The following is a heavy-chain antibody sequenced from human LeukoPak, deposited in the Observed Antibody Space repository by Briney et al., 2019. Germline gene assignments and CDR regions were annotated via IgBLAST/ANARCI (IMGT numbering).Heavy chain of an antibody. J-gene: IGHJ4*02. V-gene: IGHV5-51*01. CDR1: GYSFTSYW. CDR2: IYPGDSDT. D-gene: IGHD1-26*01. Sequence: GECLKISCKGSGYSFTSYWIGWVRQMPGKGLEWMGIIYPGDSDTRYSPSFQGQVTISADKSISTAYLQWSSLKASDTAMYYCARESSIVGATWCYWDQGTLVTVSS. CDR3: ARESSIVGATWCY.